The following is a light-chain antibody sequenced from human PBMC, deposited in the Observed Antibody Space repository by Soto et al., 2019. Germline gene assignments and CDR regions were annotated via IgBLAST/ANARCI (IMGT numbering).Light chain of an antibody. J-gene: IGKJ2*01. CDR3: QQDGSSPPYT. CDR2: GSS. CDR1: QSVSNNY. V-gene: IGKV3-20*01. Sequence: EVVLTQSPGTLSLSPGERATLSCRASQSVSNNYFAWYQQKPGQAPRLLIFGSSDRATGIPDRFSGSGSGTDFTLTISRLEPEDFAVYYCQQDGSSPPYTFGQRTKLEIK.